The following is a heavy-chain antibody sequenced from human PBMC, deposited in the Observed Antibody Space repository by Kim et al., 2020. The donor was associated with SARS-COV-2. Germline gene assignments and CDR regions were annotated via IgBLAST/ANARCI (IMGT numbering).Heavy chain of an antibody. CDR1: GYTFTSYA. CDR3: ARTVPAARPYYYYGMDV. V-gene: IGHV7-4-1*02. Sequence: ASVKVSCKASGYTFTSYAMNWVRQAPGQGLEWMGWINTNTGNPTYAQGFTGRFVFSLDTSVSTAYLQISSLKAEDTAVYYCARTVPAARPYYYYGMDVWGQGTTVTVSS. CDR2: INTNTGNP. J-gene: IGHJ6*02. D-gene: IGHD2-2*01.